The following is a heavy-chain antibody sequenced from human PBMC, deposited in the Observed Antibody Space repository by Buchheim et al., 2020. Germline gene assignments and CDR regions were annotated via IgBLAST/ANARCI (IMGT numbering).Heavy chain of an antibody. Sequence: HVQLRESGPGLVKPSETLSLTCTVSSGSVGSRTYHWSWIRQPPGKGLEWIGYIYYSGSTYYNPSLKSRVTISVDTSKNQFSLKLSSVTAADTAVYYCARGWGIAARLEYHNYWYFDLWGRGTL. CDR1: SGSVGSRTYH. V-gene: IGHV4-31*03. D-gene: IGHD6-6*01. J-gene: IGHJ2*01. CDR2: IYYSGST. CDR3: ARGWGIAARLEYHNYWYFDL.